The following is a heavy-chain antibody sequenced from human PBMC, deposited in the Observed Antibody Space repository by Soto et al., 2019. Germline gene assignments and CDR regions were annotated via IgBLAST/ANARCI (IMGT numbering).Heavy chain of an antibody. Sequence: QVQLVQSGAEVKKPGASVKVSGKASGYTFTSYYMHWVRQAPGQGLEWMGIINPSGGSTTYAQKFXXRXPMTRDTSTSTVYMELSSLRSEDTAVYYCARVGGYSYGGVDYWGQGTLVTVSS. CDR1: GYTFTSYY. V-gene: IGHV1-46*01. D-gene: IGHD5-18*01. CDR3: ARVGGYSYGGVDY. CDR2: INPSGGST. J-gene: IGHJ4*02.